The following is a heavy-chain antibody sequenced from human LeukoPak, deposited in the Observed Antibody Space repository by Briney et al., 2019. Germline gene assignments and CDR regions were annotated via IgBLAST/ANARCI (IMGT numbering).Heavy chain of an antibody. CDR3: ARYCSSTSCKAVYYFDY. V-gene: IGHV3-7*01. CDR1: GFTFSSYW. D-gene: IGHD2-2*01. J-gene: IGHJ4*02. Sequence: PGGSLRLSCPASGFTFSSYWMSWVRQAPGKGLAWVANIKQDGNEKYYVDSVKGRFTISRDKDKNSLYLQMNSLRADDRPVSYCARYCSSTSCKAVYYFDYWGQGTLVTVSS. CDR2: IKQDGNEK.